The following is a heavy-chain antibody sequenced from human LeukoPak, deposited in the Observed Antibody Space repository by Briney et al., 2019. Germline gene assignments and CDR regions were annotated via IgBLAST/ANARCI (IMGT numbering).Heavy chain of an antibody. V-gene: IGHV3-23*01. CDR2: ISGSGGST. CDR3: AKGQR. Sequence: PGGSLRLSCAASGFPFRIFSMNWVRQAPGRGLEWVSAISGSGGSTYYADSVKGRFTISRDNSKNTLHLQMNSLRAEDTAVYYCAKGQRWGQGTLVTVSS. CDR1: GFPFRIFS. D-gene: IGHD5-18*01. J-gene: IGHJ4*02.